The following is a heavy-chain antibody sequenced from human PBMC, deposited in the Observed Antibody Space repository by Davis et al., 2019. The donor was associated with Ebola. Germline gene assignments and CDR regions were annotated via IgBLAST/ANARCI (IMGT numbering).Heavy chain of an antibody. J-gene: IGHJ6*04. CDR1: GFTFSSYW. Sequence: PGGSLRLSCAASGFTFSSYWMSWVRQAPGKGLEWVANIKQDGSEQYYVDSVYGRFTSSRDNGKNSVYLQMNSLRAEDTAVYYCARDWAGLDVWGKGTTVTVSS. CDR2: IKQDGSEQ. CDR3: ARDWAGLDV. D-gene: IGHD3-16*01. V-gene: IGHV3-7*01.